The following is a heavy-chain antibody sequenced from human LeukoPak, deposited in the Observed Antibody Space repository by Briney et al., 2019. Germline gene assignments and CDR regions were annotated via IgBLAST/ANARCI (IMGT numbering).Heavy chain of an antibody. V-gene: IGHV4-61*02. Sequence: SETLSLTCTVSGGSISSGSYYWSWTRQPAGKGLEWIGRIYTSESTNYNPSLKSRVTISVDTSKNQFSLKLSSVTAADTAVYYCARAGRYSAEDYWGQGTLVTVSS. J-gene: IGHJ4*02. CDR2: IYTSEST. CDR3: ARAGRYSAEDY. CDR1: GGSISSGSYY. D-gene: IGHD4-11*01.